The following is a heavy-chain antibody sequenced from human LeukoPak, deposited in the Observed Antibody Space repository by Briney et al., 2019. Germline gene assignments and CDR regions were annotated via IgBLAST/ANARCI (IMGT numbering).Heavy chain of an antibody. J-gene: IGHJ4*02. D-gene: IGHD2-2*01. CDR3: ARADCSSTSCYVFDY. Sequence: ASVKVSCKASGYTFTGYYMQWVRQAPGQGLEWMGWINPNSGGTNYAQKFQGRVTMTRDTSISTAYMELSRLRSDDTAVYYCARADCSSTSCYVFDYWGQGTLVTVSS. CDR1: GYTFTGYY. V-gene: IGHV1-2*02. CDR2: INPNSGGT.